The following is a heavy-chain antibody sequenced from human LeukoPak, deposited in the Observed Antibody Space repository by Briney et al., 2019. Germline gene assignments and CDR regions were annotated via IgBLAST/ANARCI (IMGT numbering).Heavy chain of an antibody. CDR3: ARGGTAMSNFDY. J-gene: IGHJ4*02. CDR1: GFTFSSYA. Sequence: GGSLRLSCAASGFTFSSYAMHWVRQAPGKGLEWVAVISYDGSNKYYADSVKGRFTISRDNSKSTLYLQMNSLRAEDTAVYYCARGGTAMSNFDYWGQGTLVTVSS. CDR2: ISYDGSNK. D-gene: IGHD5-18*01. V-gene: IGHV3-30*01.